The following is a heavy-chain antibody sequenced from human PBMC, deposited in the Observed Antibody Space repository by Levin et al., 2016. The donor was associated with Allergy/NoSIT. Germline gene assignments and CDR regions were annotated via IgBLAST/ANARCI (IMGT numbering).Heavy chain of an antibody. CDR1: GGSITDYY. J-gene: IGHJ3*02. D-gene: IGHD2-21*01. V-gene: IGHV4-59*08. CDR3: ARWGQGLGKHIRGFDI. CDR2: GHYSGST. Sequence: SETLSLTCSVPGGSITDYYWNWIRQPPGKGLEWIGFGHYSGSTMYNPSFRSRVTISVDTSKSQFSLKLTSVTAADTAVYYCARWGQGLGKHIRGFDIWGQGTMVTVSP.